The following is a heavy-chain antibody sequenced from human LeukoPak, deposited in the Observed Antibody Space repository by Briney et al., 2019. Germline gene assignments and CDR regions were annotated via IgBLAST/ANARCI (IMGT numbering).Heavy chain of an antibody. CDR3: AREIPYYDILTGYRSSSTMDV. D-gene: IGHD3-9*01. V-gene: IGHV3-30-3*01. J-gene: IGHJ6*02. CDR2: ISYDGSNK. CDR1: GFTFSSYA. Sequence: PGGSLRLSCAASGFTFSSYAMHWVRQAPGKGLEWVAVISYDGSNKYYADSVKGRFTISRDNSKNTLYLQMNSLRAEDTAVYYCAREIPYYDILTGYRSSSTMDVRGQGTTVTVSS.